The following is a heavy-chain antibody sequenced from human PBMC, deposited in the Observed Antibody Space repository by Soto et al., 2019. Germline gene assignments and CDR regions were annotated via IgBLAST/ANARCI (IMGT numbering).Heavy chain of an antibody. CDR3: ARRERAACTDWWFDP. Sequence: QLQLQESGPGLVKPSETLSLTCTVSGGSISSSSFHWGWIRQPPGKGLEWIGSIYYSGSTYYSPSLKSRVTISVDTSKNQFCLKLSSVTAADTAVYYCARRERAACTDWWFDPWGQGTLVTVSS. D-gene: IGHD6-13*01. CDR1: GGSISSSSFH. CDR2: IYYSGST. V-gene: IGHV4-39*01. J-gene: IGHJ5*02.